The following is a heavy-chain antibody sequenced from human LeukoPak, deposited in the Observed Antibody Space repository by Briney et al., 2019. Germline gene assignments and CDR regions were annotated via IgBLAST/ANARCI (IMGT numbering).Heavy chain of an antibody. Sequence: GRSLRLSCAASGFTFSSYVMHWVRQAPGKGLEWVSSISSSSSYIYYADSVKGRFTISRDNAKNSLYLQMNSLRAVDAAVYYCARDHGPRRPFLAVAGTRGTKSDYWGQGTLVTVSS. CDR3: ARDHGPRRPFLAVAGTRGTKSDY. V-gene: IGHV3-21*01. J-gene: IGHJ4*02. D-gene: IGHD6-19*01. CDR1: GFTFSSYV. CDR2: ISSSSSYI.